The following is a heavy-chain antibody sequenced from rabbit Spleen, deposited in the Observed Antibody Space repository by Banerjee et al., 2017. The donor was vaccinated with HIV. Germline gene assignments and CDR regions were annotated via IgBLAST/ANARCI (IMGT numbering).Heavy chain of an antibody. CDR1: GVSFSFNSY. Sequence: QSLEESGGGLVKPGASLTLTCTASGVSFSFNSYMCWVRQAPGKGLEWIACIDTGSSGFTYFASWAKGRFTISKTSSTTVTLQMTSLTAADTATYFCARDSGSSFSSYGMDLWAQGPSSPS. V-gene: IGHV1S40*01. D-gene: IGHD8-1*01. CDR2: IDTGSSGFT. CDR3: ARDSGSSFSSYGMDL. J-gene: IGHJ6*01.